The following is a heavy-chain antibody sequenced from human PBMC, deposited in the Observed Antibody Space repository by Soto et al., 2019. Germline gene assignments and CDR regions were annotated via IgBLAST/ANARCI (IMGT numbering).Heavy chain of an antibody. CDR3: ARVDTAYWFDP. V-gene: IGHV1-18*01. Sequence: ASVKVSCKASGYIFSEHGFSWVRQGPGQGLEWLGWISAFTGVTDYAQKFQGRLTLTTDTSTSTAYMELRSLRSDDTAVYYCARVDTAYWFDPWGQGTLVTVSS. J-gene: IGHJ5*02. CDR2: ISAFTGVT. CDR1: GYIFSEHG. D-gene: IGHD5-18*01.